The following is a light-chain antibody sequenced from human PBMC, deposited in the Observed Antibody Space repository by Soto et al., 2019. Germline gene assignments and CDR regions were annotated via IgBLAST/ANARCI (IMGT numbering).Light chain of an antibody. CDR2: DVS. CDR1: SSDVGGYNY. V-gene: IGLV2-14*01. J-gene: IGLJ1*01. CDR3: SSYISSGTLRYL. Sequence: QSVLTQPASVSGSPGQSITISCTGTSSDVGGYNYVSWYQQHPGKAPKLMIYDVSNRPSGVSNRFSGSKSGNAASLTISGLQAVDEAHYYCSSYISSGTLRYLFGTRTKVTVL.